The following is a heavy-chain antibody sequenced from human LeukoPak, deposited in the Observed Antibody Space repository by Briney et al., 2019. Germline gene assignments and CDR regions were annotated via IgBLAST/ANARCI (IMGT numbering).Heavy chain of an antibody. V-gene: IGHV3-33*01. CDR1: GFTFSSYG. Sequence: GGSLRLSCAASGFTFSSYGMHWVRQVSGKGLEWVAVIWYDGSNKYYADSVKGRFTISRDNSKNTLYLQMNSLRAEDTAVYYCARDGDYDSSGYYYGYFDYWGQGTLVTVSS. CDR2: IWYDGSNK. J-gene: IGHJ4*02. CDR3: ARDGDYDSSGYYYGYFDY. D-gene: IGHD3-22*01.